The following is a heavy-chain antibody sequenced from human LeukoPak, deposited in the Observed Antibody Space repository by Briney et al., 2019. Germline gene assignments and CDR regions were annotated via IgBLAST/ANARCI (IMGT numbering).Heavy chain of an antibody. J-gene: IGHJ4*02. Sequence: QAGGSLRLSCAASGFTFSSYGMHWVRQAPGKGLEWVAFIRYDGSNKYYADSVKGRFTVSRDNPKNTLYLQMNSLRAEDTAVYYCARDPHIVVDDGGDYWGQGTLVTVSS. CDR1: GFTFSSYG. D-gene: IGHD2-2*01. V-gene: IGHV3-30*02. CDR2: IRYDGSNK. CDR3: ARDPHIVVDDGGDY.